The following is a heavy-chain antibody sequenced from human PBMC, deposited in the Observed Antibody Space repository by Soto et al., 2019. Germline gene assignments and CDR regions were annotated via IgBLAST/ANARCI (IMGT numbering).Heavy chain of an antibody. D-gene: IGHD3-3*01. Sequence: QVQLVESGGGVVQPGRSVRLSCAASGFTFSSYGMHWVRQAPGKGLEWVAVIWYDGSNKYYADSVKGRFTISRDNSKNTLYLQMNSLRAEDTAVYYCARELTIFGVVIHNYYGMDVWGQGTTVTVSS. J-gene: IGHJ6*02. CDR2: IWYDGSNK. V-gene: IGHV3-33*01. CDR3: ARELTIFGVVIHNYYGMDV. CDR1: GFTFSSYG.